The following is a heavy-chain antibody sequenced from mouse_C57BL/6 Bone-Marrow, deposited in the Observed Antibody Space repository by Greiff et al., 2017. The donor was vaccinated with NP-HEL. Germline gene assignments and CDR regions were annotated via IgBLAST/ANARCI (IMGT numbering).Heavy chain of an antibody. CDR1: GFTFSDYY. V-gene: IGHV5-12*01. CDR3: ATLYDY. Sequence: EVHLVESGGGLVQPGGSLKLSCAASGFTFSDYYMYWVRQTPEKRLEWVAYISNGGGSTYYPDTVKGRFTISRDNAKNTLYLQMSRLKSEDTAMYYCATLYDYWGQGTSVTVSS. J-gene: IGHJ4*01. CDR2: ISNGGGST. D-gene: IGHD2-12*01.